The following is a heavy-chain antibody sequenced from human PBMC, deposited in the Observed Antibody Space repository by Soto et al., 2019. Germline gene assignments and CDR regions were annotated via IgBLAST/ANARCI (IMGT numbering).Heavy chain of an antibody. D-gene: IGHD3-22*01. CDR1: GYTFTSYG. V-gene: IGHV1-18*04. Sequence: QVQLVQSGAEVKKPGASVKVSCKASGYTFTSYGISWVRQAPGQGLEWMGWISAYNGNTNYAQKLQGRVTMTTDTSTSTASRELRSLSSDDTDVYDCAREGYYDSFCSDYWCQGTLVTVS. CDR3: AREGYYDSFCSDY. J-gene: IGHJ4*02. CDR2: ISAYNGNT.